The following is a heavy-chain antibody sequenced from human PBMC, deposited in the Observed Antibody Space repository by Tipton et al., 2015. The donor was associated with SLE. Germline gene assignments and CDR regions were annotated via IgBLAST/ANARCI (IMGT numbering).Heavy chain of an antibody. V-gene: IGHV4-59*11. CDR1: GGSISSHY. J-gene: IGHJ3*02. D-gene: IGHD3-3*02. Sequence: TLSLTCTVSGGSISSHYLSWIRQPPGKGLEWIGFIYDYSGTSNYNPSLKSRVTISVDTSKNQFSLNLSSVTAADTAVYYCARYRPGHLERDAFDTWGQGTMVTVSS. CDR2: IYDYSGTS. CDR3: ARYRPGHLERDAFDT.